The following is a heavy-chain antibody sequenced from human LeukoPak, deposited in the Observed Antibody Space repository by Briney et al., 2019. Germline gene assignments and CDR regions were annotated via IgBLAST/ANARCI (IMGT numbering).Heavy chain of an antibody. D-gene: IGHD2-15*01. CDR3: AQEIKDRYCSDAQNCLFDS. V-gene: IGHV3-30*02. CDR1: GFTFSSSG. Sequence: GGSLRLSCAASGFTFSSSGMHWVRQAPGRGLEWVAFIRFDGTTKYYAQSVRGRFTISRDNSKNTLGLQMNSLRVEDTAVYYCAQEIKDRYCSDAQNCLFDSWGHGTLVTVSS. J-gene: IGHJ4*01. CDR2: IRFDGTTK.